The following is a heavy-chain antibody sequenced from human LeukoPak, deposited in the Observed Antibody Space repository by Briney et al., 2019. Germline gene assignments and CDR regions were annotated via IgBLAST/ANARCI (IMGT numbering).Heavy chain of an antibody. Sequence: GGSLRLSCAASGFTFSSYGMHWVRKAAGKGLESVAVIWYDGSNKYYADSVTGRFTISRDNSKNTLYLQMNSLRAEDTAVYYCARDHSSGWYSDYFDYWGQGTLVTVSS. V-gene: IGHV3-33*01. D-gene: IGHD6-19*01. CDR1: GFTFSSYG. CDR2: IWYDGSNK. J-gene: IGHJ4*02. CDR3: ARDHSSGWYSDYFDY.